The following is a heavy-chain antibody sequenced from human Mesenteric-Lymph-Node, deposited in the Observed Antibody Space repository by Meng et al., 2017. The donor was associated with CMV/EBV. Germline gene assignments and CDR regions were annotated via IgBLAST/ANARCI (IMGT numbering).Heavy chain of an antibody. J-gene: IGHJ5*02. CDR3: AGEEYCGSTSCRNWFDP. CDR1: GAVSGSNW. D-gene: IGHD2-2*01. Sequence: GAVSGSNWWSWIRQPPGKGLEWGGGIYQSGSTNYSPSLKNRVTISVGKSKTQFSLKLRSVTAADTAMYYCAGEEYCGSTSCRNWFDPWGQGTLVTVSS. V-gene: IGHV4-4*02. CDR2: IYQSGST.